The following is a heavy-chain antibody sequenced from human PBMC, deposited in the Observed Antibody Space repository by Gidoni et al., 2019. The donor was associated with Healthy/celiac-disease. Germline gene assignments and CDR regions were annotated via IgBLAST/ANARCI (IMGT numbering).Heavy chain of an antibody. J-gene: IGHJ1*01. CDR3: ALSYDYIWGSLYFQH. D-gene: IGHD3-16*01. CDR1: GYSFTSYW. CDR2: IYPGDSDT. V-gene: IGHV5-51*01. Sequence: EVQLVQSGAEVKQPGESRKISCKGSGYSFTSYWIGWVRQMPGQGLEWMGIIYPGDSDTRYSPSFQGQVTISADKSISTAYLQWSSLKASDTAMYYCALSYDYIWGSLYFQHWGQGTLVTVSS.